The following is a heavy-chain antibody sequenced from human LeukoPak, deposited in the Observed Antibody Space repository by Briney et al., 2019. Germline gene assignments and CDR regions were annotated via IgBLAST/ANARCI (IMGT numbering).Heavy chain of an antibody. V-gene: IGHV3-23*01. CDR3: ARDASSGSYYNPFDY. CDR1: GLTLSRCA. Sequence: PGGSLRLSCAASGLTLSRCAMSWVRQAPGKGLEWVSSISISGDTYYADSVKGRFTLSRDNSKNTLYLQMNSLRAEDTAVYYCARDASSGSYYNPFDYWGQGTLVTVSS. J-gene: IGHJ4*02. D-gene: IGHD3-10*01. CDR2: ISISGDT.